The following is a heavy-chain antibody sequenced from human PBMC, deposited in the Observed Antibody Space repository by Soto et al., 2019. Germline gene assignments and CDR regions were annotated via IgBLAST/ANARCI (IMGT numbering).Heavy chain of an antibody. CDR2: IKSKTDGGTT. CDR1: GFTFSNAW. J-gene: IGHJ5*02. Sequence: GGSLRLSCAASGFTFSNAWMSWVRQAPGKGLEWVGRIKSKTDGGTTDYAAPVKGRFTISRDDSKNTLYLQMNSLKTEDTAVYYCTTERLEWWYRKGEFDPWGQGTLVTVSS. CDR3: TTERLEWWYRKGEFDP. D-gene: IGHD2-15*01. V-gene: IGHV3-15*01.